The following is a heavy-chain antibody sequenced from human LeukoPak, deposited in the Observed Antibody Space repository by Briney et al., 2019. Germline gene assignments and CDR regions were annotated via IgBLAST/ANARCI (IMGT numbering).Heavy chain of an antibody. Sequence: GGSLRLSCAASGFTFSSYAMSWVRQAPGKGLERVSSISVIGGSTYYADSVRGRFTISRDNSNNTLYLQMNSLRAEDTAVYYCARLGNSGYYFDYWGQGTLVTVSS. J-gene: IGHJ4*02. V-gene: IGHV3-23*01. CDR2: ISVIGGST. CDR1: GFTFSSYA. CDR3: ARLGNSGYYFDY. D-gene: IGHD4-23*01.